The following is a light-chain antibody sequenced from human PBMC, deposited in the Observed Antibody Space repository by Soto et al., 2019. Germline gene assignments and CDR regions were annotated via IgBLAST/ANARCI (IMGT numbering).Light chain of an antibody. V-gene: IGKV3-15*01. J-gene: IGKJ1*01. CDR2: ATS. Sequence: EIVMTQSPATVSVSPGDTATLSCRASQSVRSDLAWYQQKPGQAPRLLIYATSTRATGTPARFSGSGSGTEFTLTISSLQPEDFAAYYCLQYDHWPRTFGQGTKVDIK. CDR3: LQYDHWPRT. CDR1: QSVRSD.